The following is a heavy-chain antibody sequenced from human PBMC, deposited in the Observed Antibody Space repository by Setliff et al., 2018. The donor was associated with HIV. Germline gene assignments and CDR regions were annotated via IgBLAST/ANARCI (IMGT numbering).Heavy chain of an antibody. D-gene: IGHD6-19*01. J-gene: IGHJ4*02. V-gene: IGHV4-4*07. CDR2: IYTSGST. CDR1: GGSISSFT. Sequence: TLSLTCTVSGGSISSFTWSWIRQPAGKGLEWIGRIYTSGSTNYNPPFESRVTMSVDTSKNQLSLKLSSVTAAGTAAYYCARETYGSGWYADYWGQGILVTVSS. CDR3: ARETYGSGWYADY.